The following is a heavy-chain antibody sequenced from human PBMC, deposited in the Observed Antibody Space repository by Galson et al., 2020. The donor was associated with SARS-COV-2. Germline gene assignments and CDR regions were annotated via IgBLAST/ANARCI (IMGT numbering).Heavy chain of an antibody. D-gene: IGHD3-3*01. CDR1: GYTFTSYG. Sequence: ASVKVYCKASGYTFTSYGISWVRQAPGQGLEWMGWISAYNDNTNYAQKLQGRDTMTTATSTTTAYMELRSLSSDDTAVYYCARARFDDYDFWSGYRPFLPDAFDIWGQGTMVTVSS. CDR3: ARARFDDYDFWSGYRPFLPDAFDI. V-gene: IGHV1-18*04. CDR2: ISAYNDNT. J-gene: IGHJ3*02.